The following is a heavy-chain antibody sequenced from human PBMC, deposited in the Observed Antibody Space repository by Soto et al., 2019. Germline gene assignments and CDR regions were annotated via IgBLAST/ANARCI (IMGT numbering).Heavy chain of an antibody. CDR1: GFTFSTYA. CDR3: ANVRTPMTSGYFDDC. J-gene: IGHJ4*02. Sequence: EVQLLESGGKLVQPGGSLTLSCAASGFTFSTYAMAWVRQAPGKGLEWVSGVSASGLNTDYADPVKGRFYISRDNSKNTGSVRMNSLRAEDTVRYYCANVRTPMTSGYFDDCWGQGTPVTVSS. V-gene: IGHV3-23*01. CDR2: VSASGLNT. D-gene: IGHD2-21*01.